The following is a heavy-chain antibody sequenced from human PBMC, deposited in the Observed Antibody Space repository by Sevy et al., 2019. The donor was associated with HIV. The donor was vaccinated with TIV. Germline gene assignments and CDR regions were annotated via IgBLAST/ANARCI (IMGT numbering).Heavy chain of an antibody. V-gene: IGHV5-51*01. J-gene: IGHJ4*02. Sequence: GESLKISCKVSGYRFTTYWIGWVRQMPGKGLEWMGIIYPDDSETRYSPSFEGQVTISADKSISTTYLQWSSLKASDTAMDYCARPISDLYSNYYYFDYWGQGTLVTVSS. CDR2: IYPDDSET. D-gene: IGHD4-4*01. CDR3: ARPISDLYSNYYYFDY. CDR1: GYRFTTYW.